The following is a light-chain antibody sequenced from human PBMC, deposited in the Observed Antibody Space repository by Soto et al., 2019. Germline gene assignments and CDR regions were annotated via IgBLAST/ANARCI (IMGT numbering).Light chain of an antibody. V-gene: IGKV1-33*01. J-gene: IGKJ4*01. CDR3: QQYDNLPLT. CDR2: DAS. CDR1: QDISNY. Sequence: DIQMTHSPSSLSASVGDRVTITCQASQDISNYLNWYQQKPGKAPKLLIYDASNLETGVPSRFSGSGSGTVFTFTISSLRPEDIATYYWQQYDNLPLTFGGGTEVEIK.